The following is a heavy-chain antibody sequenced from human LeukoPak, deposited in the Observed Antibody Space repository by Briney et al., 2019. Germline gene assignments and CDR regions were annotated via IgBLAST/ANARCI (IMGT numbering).Heavy chain of an antibody. CDR3: ARSPHYYDSWGVPDY. D-gene: IGHD3-3*01. CDR1: GYSFTSYW. Sequence: GESLKISCKGSGYSFTSYWIGWVRQMPGKGLEWMGIIYPGDSDTRYSPSFQGQVTISADKSISTAYLQWSSLKASDTAMYYCARSPHYYDSWGVPDYWGQGTLVTVSS. V-gene: IGHV5-51*01. J-gene: IGHJ4*02. CDR2: IYPGDSDT.